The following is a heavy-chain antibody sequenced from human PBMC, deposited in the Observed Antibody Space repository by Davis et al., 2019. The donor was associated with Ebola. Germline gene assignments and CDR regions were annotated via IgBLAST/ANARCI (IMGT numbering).Heavy chain of an antibody. CDR2: INHSGST. Sequence: PSETLSLTCSVSGGSINSYYWSWMRQSPGKGLEWIGEINHSGSTNYNPSLKSRVTISVDTSKNQFSLKLSSVTAADTAVYYCARYPRIAAADYWGQGTLVTVSS. D-gene: IGHD6-13*01. J-gene: IGHJ4*02. CDR1: GGSINSYY. V-gene: IGHV4-34*01. CDR3: ARYPRIAAADY.